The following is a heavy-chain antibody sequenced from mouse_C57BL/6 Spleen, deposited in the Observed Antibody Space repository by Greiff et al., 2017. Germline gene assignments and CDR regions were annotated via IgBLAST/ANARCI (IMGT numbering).Heavy chain of an antibody. Sequence: QVQLQQPGAELVRPGTSVKLSCKASGYTFTSYWMHWVKQRPGQGLEWIGVIDPSDSYTNYNQKFKGKATLTVDTSSSTAYMQLSSLTSEDSAVYYCARSPLPYYFDYWGQGTTLTVSS. V-gene: IGHV1-59*01. J-gene: IGHJ2*01. CDR3: ARSPLPYYFDY. CDR2: IDPSDSYT. CDR1: GYTFTSYW.